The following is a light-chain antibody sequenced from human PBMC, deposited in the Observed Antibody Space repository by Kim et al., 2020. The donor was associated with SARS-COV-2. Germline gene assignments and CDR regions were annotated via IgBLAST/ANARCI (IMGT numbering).Light chain of an antibody. Sequence: ELAQPPSASGTPGQRVTISCSGSSSNFGRNSVYWYQQLPGTAPKLLIYRNNQRPSGVPDRFSGSKSGTSASLAISGLRSEDEADYYCAGWDDGLSGVAFGGGTQLTVL. CDR2: RNN. CDR1: SSNFGRNS. V-gene: IGLV1-47*01. J-gene: IGLJ2*01. CDR3: AGWDDGLSGVA.